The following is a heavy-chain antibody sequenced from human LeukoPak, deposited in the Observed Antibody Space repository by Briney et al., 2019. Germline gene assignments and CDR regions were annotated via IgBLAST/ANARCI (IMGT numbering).Heavy chain of an antibody. CDR2: IYESGTT. J-gene: IGHJ4*02. CDR1: GESLNSYY. CDR3: ARGAWASRLAS. D-gene: IGHD1-26*01. Sequence: PSETLSLTCAVYGESLNSYYWSWVRQPPGEGLEWIGGIYESGTTKYNPSLKSRVAISMVPSKQQFSLILSSVTAADTAVYYCARGAWASRLASWGLGTPVIVSS. V-gene: IGHV4-34*01.